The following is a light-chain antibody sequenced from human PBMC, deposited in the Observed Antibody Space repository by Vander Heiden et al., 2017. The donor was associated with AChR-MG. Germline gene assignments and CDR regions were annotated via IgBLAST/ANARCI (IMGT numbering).Light chain of an antibody. CDR2: VDSDGSH. CDR1: SAHSSYA. Sequence: VLTQSPSASASLGASVKLTCTLSSAHSSYAIAWHQQQPETGPRYLMKVDSDGSHSKGDGIPDRFSGSSSGAERYLIISSHQSEDEADYYCQTWGTDIPYVFGTGTKVTVL. J-gene: IGLJ1*01. CDR3: QTWGTDIPYV. V-gene: IGLV4-69*01.